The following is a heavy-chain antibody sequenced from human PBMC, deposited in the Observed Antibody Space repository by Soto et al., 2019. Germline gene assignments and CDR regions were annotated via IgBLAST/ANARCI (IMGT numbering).Heavy chain of an antibody. V-gene: IGHV1-69*12. CDR1: GATFSSYG. CDR2: SIPIFGTA. CDR3: ARGSGGSSYYYYGMDV. Sequence: QVQLVQSGGEVKKPGSSVKVSWKASGATFSSYGINWVRLAPGQGLEWMGGSIPIFGTANYAQKFQGRVTITADESTSTAYMELSSLRSEDTAVYYCARGSGGSSYYYYGMDVWGQGTTVTVSS. J-gene: IGHJ6*02. D-gene: IGHD2-15*01.